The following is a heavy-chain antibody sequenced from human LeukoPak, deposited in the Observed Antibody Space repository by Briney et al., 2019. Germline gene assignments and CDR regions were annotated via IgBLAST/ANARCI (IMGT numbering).Heavy chain of an antibody. D-gene: IGHD3-3*01. CDR1: GFTFGKYW. V-gene: IGHV3-7*03. Sequence: GGSLRLSCVASGFTFGKYWMSWVRQAPGKGLEWVANIKLDGSEKNYVDSVKGRFTISRDNTKNSLYLQMNSLRVEDAAVFYCARDQYDTWSRRGNFDSWGQGTLVIVSS. CDR3: ARDQYDTWSRRGNFDS. J-gene: IGHJ4*02. CDR2: IKLDGSEK.